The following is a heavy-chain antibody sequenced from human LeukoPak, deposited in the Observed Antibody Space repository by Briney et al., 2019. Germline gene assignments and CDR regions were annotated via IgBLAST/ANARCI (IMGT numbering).Heavy chain of an antibody. CDR1: GGTFISYA. D-gene: IGHD6-13*01. CDR3: ATPPPYSSSWYYNWYFDL. Sequence: ASVEVSCKASGGTFISYAISWVRQAPGQGLEWMGGIIPIFGTANYAQKFQGRVTITADESTSTAYMELSSLRSEDTAVYYCATPPPYSSSWYYNWYFDLWGRGTLVTVSS. J-gene: IGHJ2*01. CDR2: IIPIFGTA. V-gene: IGHV1-69*13.